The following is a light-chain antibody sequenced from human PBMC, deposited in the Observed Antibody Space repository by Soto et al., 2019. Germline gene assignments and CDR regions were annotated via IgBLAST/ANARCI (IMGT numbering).Light chain of an antibody. CDR3: QQRSNWPPET. Sequence: EIVLTQSPATLSLSPAERATLSCRASQSVSSYLAWYQQTPGQAPRLLIYDASNRATGIPGRFSGSGSGTDFTLTIRSLEPEDFAVYYCQQRSNWPPETFGQGTKLEIK. CDR1: QSVSSY. J-gene: IGKJ2*01. V-gene: IGKV3-11*01. CDR2: DAS.